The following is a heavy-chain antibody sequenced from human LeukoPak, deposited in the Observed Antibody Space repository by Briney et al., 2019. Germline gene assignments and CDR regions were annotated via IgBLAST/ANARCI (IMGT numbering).Heavy chain of an antibody. Sequence: SGGSLRLSCAASGFTFSTYGMNWVRQAPGKGLEWVAVISYDGSSKYYADSVKGRFTISRDNSKNTLYLQMNSLRAEDTAVYYCARARSSYGYGDAFDIWGQGTMVTVSS. CDR2: ISYDGSSK. V-gene: IGHV3-30*04. J-gene: IGHJ3*02. CDR1: GFTFSTYG. CDR3: ARARSSYGYGDAFDI. D-gene: IGHD5-18*01.